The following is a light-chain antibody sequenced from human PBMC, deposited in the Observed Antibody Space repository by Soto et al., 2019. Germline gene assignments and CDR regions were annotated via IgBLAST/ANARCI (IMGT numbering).Light chain of an antibody. CDR3: SSYAGINTDVV. J-gene: IGLJ2*01. Sequence: QSALTQPPSASGSPGQSVTISCTGTSSDVGGYGYVSWYQQHPGKAPKLMIFEVTKRASGVPNRFSGSKSGNTASLTVSGLQAEDEADYYCSSYAGINTDVVFGGGPKLTVL. CDR1: SSDVGGYGY. CDR2: EVT. V-gene: IGLV2-8*01.